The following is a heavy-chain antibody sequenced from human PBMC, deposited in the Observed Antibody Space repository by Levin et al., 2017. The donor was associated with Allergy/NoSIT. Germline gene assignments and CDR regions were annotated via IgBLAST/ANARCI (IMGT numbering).Heavy chain of an antibody. D-gene: IGHD2-8*02. CDR3: ARDTGNWYSDL. V-gene: IGHV4-39*07. J-gene: IGHJ2*01. CDR1: GFSISTSTDY. Sequence: SETLSLTCNVSGFSISTSTDYWGWIRQPPGKGLEWIVSIYYSGTTYYNPSLKSRVTMSVDTSKNQLSLNLNSVTAAATAVYYCARDTGNWYSDLWGRGTLVTVSS. CDR2: IYYSGTT.